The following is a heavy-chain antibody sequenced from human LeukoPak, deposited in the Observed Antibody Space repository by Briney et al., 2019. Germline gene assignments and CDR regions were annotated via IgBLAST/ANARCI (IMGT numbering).Heavy chain of an antibody. V-gene: IGHV4-59*01. CDR3: ARRPASRLTFDY. CDR2: VHSSGNS. J-gene: IGHJ4*01. CDR1: GGSIIDYY. D-gene: IGHD2-2*01. Sequence: SETLSLTCTVSGGSIIDYYWYWIRQPPGKGLEWIAYVHSSGNSNHNPSLKSRVTISVDTSKNHMSLGLTAVTAADTAVYYCARRPASRLTFDYWGHGTLVTVSS.